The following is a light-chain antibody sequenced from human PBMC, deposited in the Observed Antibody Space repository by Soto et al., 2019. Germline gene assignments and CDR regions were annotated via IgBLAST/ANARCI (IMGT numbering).Light chain of an antibody. CDR3: QTYNSAPLT. J-gene: IGKJ4*01. CDR1: QDISNY. CDR2: GAS. Sequence: IHMTQSPSSLSASVLDRVTITFLASQDISNYLAWYQQRPGKVPKLLIYGASTLHSGVPSRFSGSGSGTDFTLTISRLQPGDVATYYCQTYNSAPLTFGGGTKVDI. V-gene: IGKV1-27*01.